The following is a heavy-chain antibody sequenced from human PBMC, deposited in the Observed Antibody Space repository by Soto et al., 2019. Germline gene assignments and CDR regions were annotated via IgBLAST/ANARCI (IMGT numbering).Heavy chain of an antibody. J-gene: IGHJ4*02. D-gene: IGHD6-13*01. Sequence: TETLSLTCAVSGYSSSSCYYWGFIRQPPGKGLEWIGSIYHSVSTYYNPSLKSRVTISVDTSKNQFSLKLSSLTAANTAVYYCPREQGAAALDYWGQGTLVTVSS. CDR2: IYHSVST. CDR3: PREQGAAALDY. V-gene: IGHV4-38-2*02. CDR1: GYSSSSCYY.